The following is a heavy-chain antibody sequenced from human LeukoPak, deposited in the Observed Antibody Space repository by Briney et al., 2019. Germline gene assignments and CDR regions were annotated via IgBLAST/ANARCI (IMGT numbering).Heavy chain of an antibody. CDR1: GFTFDDYA. V-gene: IGHV3-9*01. D-gene: IGHD3-3*01. CDR3: ARSGYYFDY. J-gene: IGHJ4*02. CDR2: ISWNSGSI. Sequence: PGRSLRLSCAASGFTFDDYAMHWVRQAPGKGLEWVSGISWNSGSIGYADSVKGRFTISRDNAKNSLYLQMNSLRAEDTAVYYCARSGYYFDYWGQGTLVTVSS.